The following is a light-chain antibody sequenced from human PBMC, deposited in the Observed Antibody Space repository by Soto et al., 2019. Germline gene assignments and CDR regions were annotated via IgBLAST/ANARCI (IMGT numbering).Light chain of an antibody. J-gene: IGKJ2*01. CDR3: QQYNNFYT. Sequence: EIVMTQSPATLSVSPGERATLSCRASQSVSSNLAWYQQKPGQAPRLLIYGASTRATGIPARFSGSGSGTEFTLTISSLQSEDFAVYYCQQYNNFYTFGHGTKLEIK. CDR1: QSVSSN. CDR2: GAS. V-gene: IGKV3-15*01.